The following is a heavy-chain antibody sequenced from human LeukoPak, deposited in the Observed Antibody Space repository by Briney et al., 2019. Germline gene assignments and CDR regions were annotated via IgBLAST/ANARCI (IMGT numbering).Heavy chain of an antibody. J-gene: IGHJ4*02. CDR3: ARAPIGSSYDFLTGYYRAAAFDY. V-gene: IGHV4-30-4*01. Sequence: SETLSLTCTVSGGSISSGDYYWSWIRQPPGKGLEWIGYIYYSGSTYYNPSLKSRVIISVDTSENQFSLKLSSVTAADTAVYYCARAPIGSSYDFLTGYYRAAAFDYWGQGTLVTVSS. D-gene: IGHD3-9*01. CDR2: IYYSGST. CDR1: GGSISSGDYY.